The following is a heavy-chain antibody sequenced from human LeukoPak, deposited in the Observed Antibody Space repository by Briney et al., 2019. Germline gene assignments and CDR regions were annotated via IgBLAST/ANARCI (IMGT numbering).Heavy chain of an antibody. V-gene: IGHV1-8*01. CDR1: GYTFTSYD. CDR3: ARKSGDDYFDY. Sequence: ASVKVSCKASGYTFTSYDINWVRQATGQGLEWMGWMNPNSGNTGYAQKFQGRVTMTRNTSISTAYMELSRLTSDDTAVYYCARKSGDDYFDYWGQGTLVTVSS. D-gene: IGHD1-26*01. J-gene: IGHJ4*02. CDR2: MNPNSGNT.